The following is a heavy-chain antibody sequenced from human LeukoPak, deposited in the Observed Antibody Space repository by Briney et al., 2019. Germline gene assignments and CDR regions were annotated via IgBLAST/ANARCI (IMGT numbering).Heavy chain of an antibody. Sequence: PGGSLRLSCAASGFSVSSYYMNWVRQAPGKGLEWVSVLYTIGTTYYADSVKGRFTISKDNSKNTLYLEMNRLSVEDTAVYYCARGPVGTAFDYWGQGSLVTVSS. CDR3: ARGPVGTAFDY. J-gene: IGHJ4*02. V-gene: IGHV3-53*01. CDR2: LYTIGTT. D-gene: IGHD6-13*01. CDR1: GFSVSSYY.